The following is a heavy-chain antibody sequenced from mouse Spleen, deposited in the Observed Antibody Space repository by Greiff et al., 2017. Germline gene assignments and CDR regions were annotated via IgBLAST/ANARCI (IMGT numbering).Heavy chain of an antibody. CDR3: ARRKELGWFAY. V-gene: IGHV5-9-1*01. CDR2: ISSGGSYT. CDR1: GFTFSSYA. J-gene: IGHJ3*01. D-gene: IGHD4-1*01. Sequence: EVKVEESGGGLVKPGGSLKLSCAASGFTFSSYAMSWVRQTPEKRLEWVATISSGGSYTYYPDSVKGRFTISRDNAKNTLYLQMSSLRSEDTAMYYCARRKELGWFAYWGQGTLVTVSA.